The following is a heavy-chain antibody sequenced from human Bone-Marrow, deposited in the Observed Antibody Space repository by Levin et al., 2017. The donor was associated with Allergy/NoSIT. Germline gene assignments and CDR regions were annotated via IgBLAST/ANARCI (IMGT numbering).Heavy chain of an antibody. CDR2: ISGSGGST. D-gene: IGHD3-16*01. CDR1: GFTFSGYA. CDR3: TKALCGGFDY. V-gene: IGHV3-23*01. J-gene: IGHJ4*02. Sequence: SGGSLRLSCAASGFTFSGYAVSWVRQAPGKGLEWVSGISGSGGSTNYADSVKGRFTISRDNSKNTLYLQMNSLRVEDTALYYCTKALCGGFDYWGQGTLVTVSS.